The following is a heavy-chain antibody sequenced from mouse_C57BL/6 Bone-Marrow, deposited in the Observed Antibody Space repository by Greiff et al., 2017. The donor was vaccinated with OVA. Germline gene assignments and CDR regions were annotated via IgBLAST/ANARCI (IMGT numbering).Heavy chain of an antibody. CDR1: GFTFSDYY. V-gene: IGHV5-12*01. Sequence: DVMLVESGGGLVQPGGSLKLSCAASGFTFSDYYMYWVRQTPEKRLEWVAYISNGGGSTYYPDTVKGRFTISRDNAKNTLYLQMSRLKSEDTAMYYCARHASGYFDVWGTGTTVTVSS. CDR3: ARHASGYFDV. J-gene: IGHJ1*03. CDR2: ISNGGGST.